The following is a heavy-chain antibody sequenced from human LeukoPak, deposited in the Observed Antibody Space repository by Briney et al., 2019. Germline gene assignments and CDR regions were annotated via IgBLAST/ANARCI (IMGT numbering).Heavy chain of an antibody. V-gene: IGHV3-48*03. CDR1: GFIIGDYA. Sequence: GGSLRLSCTTSGFIIGDYAMNWVRQAPGKGLEWVSYISSSGSTIYYANSVKGRFTISRDNAKNSLYLQMNSLRAEDTAVYYCAELGITMIGGVWGKGTTVTISS. D-gene: IGHD3-10*02. J-gene: IGHJ6*04. CDR2: ISSSGSTI. CDR3: AELGITMIGGV.